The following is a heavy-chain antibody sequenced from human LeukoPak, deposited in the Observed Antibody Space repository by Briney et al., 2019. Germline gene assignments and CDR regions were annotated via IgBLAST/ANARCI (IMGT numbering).Heavy chain of an antibody. Sequence: GASVKVSCKASGYTFTAHYIHWVRQTPGQGLEVMGLIDPNKGDTNYAQKFLGRVTMTGDTSISTVYMELNSLTSDDTALYYCARGAMYAFDYWGQGTLVTVPS. V-gene: IGHV1-2*06. CDR2: IDPNKGDT. CDR1: GYTFTAHY. D-gene: IGHD2-8*01. J-gene: IGHJ4*02. CDR3: ARGAMYAFDY.